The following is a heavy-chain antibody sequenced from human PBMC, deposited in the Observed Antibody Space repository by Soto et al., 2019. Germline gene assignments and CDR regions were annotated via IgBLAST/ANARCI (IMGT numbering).Heavy chain of an antibody. CDR3: ARGRIAAAGPIFDY. CDR2: IIPIFGTA. J-gene: IGHJ4*02. CDR1: GGTFSSYA. D-gene: IGHD6-13*01. Sequence: ASVKVSCKASGGTFSSYAISWVRQAPGQGLEWMGGIIPIFGTANYAQKFQGRVTITADESTSTAYMELSSLRSEDTAVYYCARGRIAAAGPIFDYRGQGTLVTVPQ. V-gene: IGHV1-69*13.